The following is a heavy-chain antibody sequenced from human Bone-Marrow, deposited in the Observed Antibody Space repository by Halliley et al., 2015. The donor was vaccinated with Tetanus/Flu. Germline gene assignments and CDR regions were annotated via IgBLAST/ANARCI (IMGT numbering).Heavy chain of an antibody. CDR1: GFTFSSYS. CDR2: ISSSSTYR. D-gene: IGHD2-2*02. J-gene: IGHJ4*02. V-gene: IGHV3-21*01. CDR3: ASLEVASVSPAAIFDH. Sequence: SLRLSCAASGFTFSSYSMTWVRQAPGKGLEWVSSISSSSTYRFYADSVKGRFTISRDNARNSLFLEMNSLRAEDTAVYYCASLEVASVSPAAIFDHWGQGPLVTVSS.